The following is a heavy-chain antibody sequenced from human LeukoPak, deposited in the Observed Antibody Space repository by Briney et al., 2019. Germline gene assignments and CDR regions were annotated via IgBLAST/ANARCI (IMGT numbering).Heavy chain of an antibody. J-gene: IGHJ4*02. Sequence: PSETLSLTCTVSGGSIDSSSYFWGWIRQPPGKGLEWIGTIYYSGSTYYNPSLKSRLTISVDTSKNQFSLKLSSVTAADTALYYCARGPAVPKAYYFDYWGQGTLVTVSS. V-gene: IGHV4-39*01. CDR1: GGSIDSSSYF. CDR3: ARGPAVPKAYYFDY. D-gene: IGHD3-10*01. CDR2: IYYSGST.